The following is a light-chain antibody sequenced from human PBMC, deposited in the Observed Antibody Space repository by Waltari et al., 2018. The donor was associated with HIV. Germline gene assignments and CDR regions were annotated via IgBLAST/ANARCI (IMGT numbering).Light chain of an antibody. CDR1: SSDVGSYNL. V-gene: IGLV2-23*02. Sequence: QSALTQPASVSGSPGQSITISCTGTSSDVGSYNLVSWSQQYPGKAPKLMIYEVNKRPSGISNRFSGSKSGNTASLTISGLQAEDEADYYCCSYAGSRRVFGTGTKVTVL. CDR3: CSYAGSRRV. CDR2: EVN. J-gene: IGLJ1*01.